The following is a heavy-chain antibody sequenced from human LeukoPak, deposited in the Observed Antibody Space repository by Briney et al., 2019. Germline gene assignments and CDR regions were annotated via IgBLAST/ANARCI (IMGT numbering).Heavy chain of an antibody. V-gene: IGHV3-21*01. J-gene: IGHJ4*02. CDR1: GFIFSNYV. Sequence: PGGSLRLSCAASGFIFSNYVMHWVRQAPGKGLEWVSSISSSSSYIYYADSVKGRFTISRDNAKNSLYLQMNSLRAEDTAVYYCARDRAHSSSSKLPGFDYWGQGTLVTVSS. CDR3: ARDRAHSSSSKLPGFDY. D-gene: IGHD6-6*01. CDR2: ISSSSSYI.